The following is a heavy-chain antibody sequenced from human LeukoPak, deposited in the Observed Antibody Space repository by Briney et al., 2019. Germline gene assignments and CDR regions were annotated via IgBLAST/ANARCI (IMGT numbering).Heavy chain of an antibody. V-gene: IGHV4-4*02. D-gene: IGHD3-10*01. CDR1: GGSISSSNW. CDR2: IYHSGST. J-gene: IGHJ3*02. CDR3: ARLSGLGPSLLWFGELSAAFDI. Sequence: KPSETLSLTCAVSGGSISSSNWWSWVRQPPGKGLEWIGEIYHSGSTNYNPSLKSRVTISVDTSKNQFSLKLSSVTAADTAVYYCARLSGLGPSLLWFGELSAAFDIWGQGTMVTVSS.